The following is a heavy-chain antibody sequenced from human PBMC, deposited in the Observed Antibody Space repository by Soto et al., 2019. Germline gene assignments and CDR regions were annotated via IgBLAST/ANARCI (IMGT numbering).Heavy chain of an antibody. Sequence: GGSLRLSCAAAGVTCSSYSRNWVRQAPGKGLEWVSYISSSSSTIYYADSVKGRFTISRDNAKNSLYLQMNSLRDEDTAVYYCARVKWFGYWLPPSAPEYYFDYWGQGTLVTVSS. CDR2: ISSSSSTI. V-gene: IGHV3-48*02. CDR3: ARVKWFGYWLPPSAPEYYFDY. J-gene: IGHJ4*02. CDR1: GVTCSSYS. D-gene: IGHD2-2*03.